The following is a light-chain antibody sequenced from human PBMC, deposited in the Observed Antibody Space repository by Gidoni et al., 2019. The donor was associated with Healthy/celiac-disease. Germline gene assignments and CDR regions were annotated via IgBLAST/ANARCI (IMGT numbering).Light chain of an antibody. CDR3: QQYYSTIT. V-gene: IGKV4-1*01. CDR1: QSVLYSSNNKDY. J-gene: IGKJ5*01. CDR2: WAS. Sequence: DIVMTQSPDSLAVSLGERATINCKSSQSVLYSSNNKDYLAWYQQKPGQPPKLLIYWASTRESGVPDRFSGRGSGTEFTLTISSLQAEDGAVYYCQQYYSTITFGQGTRLEIK.